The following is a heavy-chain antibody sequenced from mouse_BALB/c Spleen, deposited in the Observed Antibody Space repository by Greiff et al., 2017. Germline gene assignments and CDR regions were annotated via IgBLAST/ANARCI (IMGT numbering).Heavy chain of an antibody. Sequence: QVHVKQSGPGLVQPSQSLSITCTVSGFSLTSYGVHWVRQSPGKGLEWLGVIWSGGSTDYNAAFISRLSISKDNSKSQVFFKMNSLQANDTAIYYCARPLYYGNLAWFAYWGQGTLVTVSA. V-gene: IGHV2-2*02. CDR2: IWSGGST. J-gene: IGHJ3*01. CDR1: GFSLTSYG. CDR3: ARPLYYGNLAWFAY. D-gene: IGHD2-1*01.